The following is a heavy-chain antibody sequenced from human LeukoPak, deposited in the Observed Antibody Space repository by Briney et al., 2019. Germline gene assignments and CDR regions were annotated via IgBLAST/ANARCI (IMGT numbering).Heavy chain of an antibody. CDR1: GYTFTTYD. V-gene: IGHV1-8*01. CDR2: MDAKSGKT. D-gene: IGHD2-21*02. Sequence: ASVKVSCKTSGYTFTTYDINWVRQAPGQGLEWMGGMDAKSGKTAYSQKFLGRVTITRNTSISTAYMEVSSLRSEDTAVYYCAKADAYCGGDCYPVDYWGQGTLVTVSS. J-gene: IGHJ4*02. CDR3: AKADAYCGGDCYPVDY.